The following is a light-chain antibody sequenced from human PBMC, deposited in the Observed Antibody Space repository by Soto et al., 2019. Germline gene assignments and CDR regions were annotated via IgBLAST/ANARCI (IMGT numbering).Light chain of an antibody. V-gene: IGKV3-20*01. CDR1: QSVSSSY. CDR2: GAS. Sequence: EIVLTQSPGTLSLSPGERATLSCRASQSVSSSYLAWYQQKPGQAPRLLIYGASSRATGIPDRFSGSGSVTDFTLTISRLEPEDFAVYYCQQYGSSQFTFGPGTKVDIK. CDR3: QQYGSSQFT. J-gene: IGKJ3*01.